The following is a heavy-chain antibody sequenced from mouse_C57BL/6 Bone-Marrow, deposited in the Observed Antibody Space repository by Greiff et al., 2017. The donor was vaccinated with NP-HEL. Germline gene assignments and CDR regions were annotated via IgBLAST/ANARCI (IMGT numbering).Heavy chain of an antibody. CDR1: GFSLSAFGMG. V-gene: IGHV8-8*01. Sequence: QVTLKESGPGILQPSQTLSLTCSFSGFSLSAFGMGVGWIRQPSGKGLEWLAHIWWDDDKYYNPALKSRLTISKDTSKNQVFLKIANVDTADTATYYCARIPYYSNYGGFAYWGQGTLVTVSA. CDR2: IWWDDDK. J-gene: IGHJ3*01. CDR3: ARIPYYSNYGGFAY. D-gene: IGHD2-5*01.